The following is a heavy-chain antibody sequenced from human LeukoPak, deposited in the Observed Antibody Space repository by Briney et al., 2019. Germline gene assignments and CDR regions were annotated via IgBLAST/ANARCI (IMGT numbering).Heavy chain of an antibody. CDR3: ARGRGDYGDFFDY. CDR2: INSDGSST. D-gene: IGHD4-17*01. CDR1: GFTFSSYW. V-gene: IGHV3-74*01. Sequence: GGSLRLSCAASGFTFSSYWMHWVRQAPGKGLVWVSRINSDGSSTSYADSVKGRFTISRDNAKNTLYLQMNSLRAEDTAVYYCARGRGDYGDFFDYWGQGTLVTVSS. J-gene: IGHJ4*02.